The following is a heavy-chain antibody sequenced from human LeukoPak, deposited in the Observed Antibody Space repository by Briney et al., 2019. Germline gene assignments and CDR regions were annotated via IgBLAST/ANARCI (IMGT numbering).Heavy chain of an antibody. CDR2: IYYSGST. J-gene: IGHJ4*02. CDR1: GGSISSGGYY. CDR3: ARERDEGFDY. Sequence: SETLPLTCTVSGGSISSGGYYWSWIRQHPGKGLEWIGYIYYSGSTYYNPSLKSRVTISVDTSKNQFSLKLSSVTAADTAVYYCARERDEGFDYWGQGTLVTVSS. V-gene: IGHV4-31*03.